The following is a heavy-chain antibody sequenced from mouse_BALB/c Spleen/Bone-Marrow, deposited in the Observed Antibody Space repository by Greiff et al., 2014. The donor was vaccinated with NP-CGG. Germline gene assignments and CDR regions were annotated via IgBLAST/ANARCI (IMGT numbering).Heavy chain of an antibody. CDR2: INPYNGGT. V-gene: IGHV1-18*01. Sequence: EVQVVESGPELVKPGASMKISCKASGYSFTGYTMNWVKQSHGKNLEWIGLINPYNGGTSYNQKFKGKATLTVDKSSSTAYMELLSLTSEDSAVYYCARWDYYGYAMDYWGQGTPVTVSS. J-gene: IGHJ4*01. D-gene: IGHD1-1*01. CDR3: ARWDYYGYAMDY. CDR1: GYSFTGYT.